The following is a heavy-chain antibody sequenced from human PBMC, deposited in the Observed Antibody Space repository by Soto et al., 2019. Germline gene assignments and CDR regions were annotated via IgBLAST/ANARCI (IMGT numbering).Heavy chain of an antibody. J-gene: IGHJ5*02. Sequence: SETLSLTCAVYGASFTGVYWSWIRQPPGKGLEWIAEIDHSGSTKYNPSLKSRVTMSVDTSKNQFSLRLSSVTAADTAVYYCARGVLIGYCASASRYPRFDPWGQGTLVTVSS. D-gene: IGHD2-2*01. V-gene: IGHV4-34*01. CDR1: GASFTGVY. CDR2: IDHSGST. CDR3: ARGVLIGYCASASRYPRFDP.